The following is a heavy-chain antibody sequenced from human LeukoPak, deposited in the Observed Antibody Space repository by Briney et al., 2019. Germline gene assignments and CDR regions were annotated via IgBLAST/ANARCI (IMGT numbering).Heavy chain of an antibody. D-gene: IGHD1-14*01. CDR1: GYTFTGYY. J-gene: IGHJ3*02. CDR2: MNPNSGNT. CDR3: ARGDRDAFDI. V-gene: IGHV1-8*02. Sequence: GASVKVSCKASGYTFTGYYMHWVRQATGQGLEWMGWMNPNSGNTGYAQKFQGRVTMTRNTSISTAYMELSSLRSEDTAVYYCARGDRDAFDIWGQGTMVTVSS.